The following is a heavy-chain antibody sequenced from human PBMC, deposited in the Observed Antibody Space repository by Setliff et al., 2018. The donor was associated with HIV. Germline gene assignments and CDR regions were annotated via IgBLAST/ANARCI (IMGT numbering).Heavy chain of an antibody. J-gene: IGHJ6*02. D-gene: IGHD6-6*01. CDR1: RGSLSSGGYY. Sequence: SETLSLTCSVFRGSLSSGGYYWSWIRQHPGKGLEWIGYSYHSGSPSYNPSLKSRTTISVDTSKNEFSLKLSSVTAADTAVYYCARMGAARPPYYYGMDVWGRGTTVTVSS. CDR2: SYHSGSP. CDR3: ARMGAARPPYYYGMDV. V-gene: IGHV4-31*03.